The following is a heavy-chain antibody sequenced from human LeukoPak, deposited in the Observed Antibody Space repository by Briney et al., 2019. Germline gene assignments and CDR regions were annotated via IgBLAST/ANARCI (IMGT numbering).Heavy chain of an antibody. D-gene: IGHD2-2*01. CDR3: ARVLGYCSSTSCSSRGFDY. CDR2: IKQDGSEK. Sequence: GGSLRLSCAASGFTFSSYWMSWVRQAPGKGLEWVANIKQDGSEKYYVDSVKGRFTISRDNAKNSLYLQMNSLRAEDTAVYYCARVLGYCSSTSCSSRGFDYWGQGTLDTVSS. J-gene: IGHJ4*02. V-gene: IGHV3-7*01. CDR1: GFTFSSYW.